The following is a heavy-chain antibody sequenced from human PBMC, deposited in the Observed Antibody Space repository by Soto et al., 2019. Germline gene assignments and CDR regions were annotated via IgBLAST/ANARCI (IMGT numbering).Heavy chain of an antibody. Sequence: GGSLRLACAASGFTFSSYAMSWVRQAPGKGLEWVSAISGSGGSTYYADSVKGRFTISRDNSKNTLYLQMNSLRAEDTAVYYCAINGGSTSPFDYWAQGNLVTVSS. CDR2: ISGSGGST. D-gene: IGHD2-2*01. J-gene: IGHJ4*02. V-gene: IGHV3-23*01. CDR3: AINGGSTSPFDY. CDR1: GFTFSSYA.